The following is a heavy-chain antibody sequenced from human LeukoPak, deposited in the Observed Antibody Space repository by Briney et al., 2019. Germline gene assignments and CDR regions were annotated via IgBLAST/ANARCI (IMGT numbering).Heavy chain of an antibody. CDR3: ARTGEMATNSFDY. CDR2: IYYSGST. V-gene: IGHV4-59*01. J-gene: IGHJ4*02. Sequence: KPSETLSLTCTVSGGSISSYYWSWIRQPPGKGLEWIGYIYYSGSTNYNPSLKSRVTISVDTSKNQFSLKLSSVTAADTAVYYCARTGEMATNSFDYWGQGTLVTVSS. D-gene: IGHD5-24*01. CDR1: GGSISSYY.